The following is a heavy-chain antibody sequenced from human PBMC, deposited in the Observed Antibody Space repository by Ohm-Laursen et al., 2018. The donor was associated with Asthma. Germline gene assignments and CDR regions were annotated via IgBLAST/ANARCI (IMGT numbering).Heavy chain of an antibody. CDR3: ATLSWYASQF. J-gene: IGHJ4*02. CDR1: GYSFSLYS. D-gene: IGHD2-2*01. V-gene: IGHV3-7*01. Sequence: SLRLSCAASGYSFSLYSIHWVRQAPGKGLQWLAFIKLDGSQTYYADSMEGRFSISRDNSKNSLYLQMSSLRGEDTAIYYCATLSWYASQFWGQGTLVTVS. CDR2: IKLDGSQT.